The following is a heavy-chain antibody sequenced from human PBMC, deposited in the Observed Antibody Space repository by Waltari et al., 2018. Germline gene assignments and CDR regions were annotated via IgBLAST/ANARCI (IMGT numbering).Heavy chain of an antibody. V-gene: IGHV3-30*04. J-gene: IGHJ6*02. CDR2: SSYNERNI. CDR1: EFTFSSYA. D-gene: IGHD3-22*01. Sequence: QVQLVESGGGVVQPGRSLRLSCAASEFTFSSYAMHWVRQAPGKGVEWVAVSSYNERNIYYVDSVKGRFTISRDNSKKTLYLQMNSLRPEDTAMYYCVRDFCDRTKCHGMDVWGQGTTVTVSS. CDR3: VRDFCDRTKCHGMDV.